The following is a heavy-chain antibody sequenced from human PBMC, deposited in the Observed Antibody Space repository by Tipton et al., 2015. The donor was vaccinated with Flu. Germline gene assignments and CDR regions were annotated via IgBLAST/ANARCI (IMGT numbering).Heavy chain of an antibody. D-gene: IGHD6-25*01. Sequence: QLVQSGAELKKPGASVRVSCKASGYTFIVYYLHWVRRAPGQGLEWMGWVSPESSGATKLAQNFQGRVTLTRDTSINTAYMDLTGLTSDDTAVYYCARQIYSSGELDCDYYCMDVWGKGTTVTVSS. CDR1: GYTFIVYY. CDR3: ARQIYSSGELDCDYYCMDV. V-gene: IGHV1-2*02. J-gene: IGHJ6*03. CDR2: VSPESSGAT.